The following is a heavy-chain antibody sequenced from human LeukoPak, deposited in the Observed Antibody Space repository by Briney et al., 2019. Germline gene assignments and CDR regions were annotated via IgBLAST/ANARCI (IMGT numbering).Heavy chain of an antibody. CDR1: GYTFTGYY. D-gene: IGHD3-22*01. J-gene: IGHJ6*02. CDR2: INPNSGGT. Sequence: ASVTVSFTASGYTFTGYYMHWVRQAPGQGREGMGWINPNSGGTNYTQKFQGRVTMTRDTAISTAYMELSRLRSDDTAVYYCARSGRMIRSVYYYGMDVWGQGTTVTVSS. V-gene: IGHV1-2*02. CDR3: ARSGRMIRSVYYYGMDV.